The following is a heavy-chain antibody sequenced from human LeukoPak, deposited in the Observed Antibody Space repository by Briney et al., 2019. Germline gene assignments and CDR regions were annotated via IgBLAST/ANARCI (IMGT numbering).Heavy chain of an antibody. CDR3: AKDRSNSGYDYGAFGY. D-gene: IGHD5-12*01. CDR2: ISGSGGST. J-gene: IGHJ4*02. Sequence: AGGSLRLSCAASGFTFSSYAMSWVRQAPGRGLEWVSAISGSGGSTYYADSVKGRFTISRDNSKNTLYLQMNSLRAEDTAVYYCAKDRSNSGYDYGAFGYWGQGTLVTVSS. CDR1: GFTFSSYA. V-gene: IGHV3-23*01.